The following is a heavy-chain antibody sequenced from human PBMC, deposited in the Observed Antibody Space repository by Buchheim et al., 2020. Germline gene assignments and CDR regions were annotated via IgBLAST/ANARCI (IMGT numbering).Heavy chain of an antibody. CDR3: ARRLDLYYFDY. CDR2: IYWNDNT. D-gene: IGHD2-2*03. V-gene: IGHV2-5*01. CDR1: GFSLTTSGVG. Sequence: QIPLQESGPTLVKPTQTLTLTCAFSGFSLTTSGVGVGWIRQPPGKALEWLAIIYWNDNTYYRPSLKSRLTITKDTSKNQVVLTMTNMDPVDTATYYCARRLDLYYFDYWGQGPL. J-gene: IGHJ4*02.